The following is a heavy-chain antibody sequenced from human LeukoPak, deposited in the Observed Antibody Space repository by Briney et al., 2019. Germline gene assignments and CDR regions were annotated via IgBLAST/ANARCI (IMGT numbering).Heavy chain of an antibody. CDR2: INSNSGAT. J-gene: IGHJ4*02. CDR3: ARDLSSTPNWEFDY. CDR1: GYTFSGYF. Sequence: ASVKVSCKTSGYTFSGYFIHWVRRAAGQGLEWMGRINSNSGATEYGQNFQGRVAMSRDTSISTASMELSWLTSDDTAVYYCARDLSSTPNWEFDYWGQGTLVTVSS. V-gene: IGHV1-2*06. D-gene: IGHD7-27*01.